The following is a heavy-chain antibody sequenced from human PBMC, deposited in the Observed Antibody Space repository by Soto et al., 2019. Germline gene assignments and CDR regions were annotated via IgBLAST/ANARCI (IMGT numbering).Heavy chain of an antibody. D-gene: IGHD3-16*01. CDR2: MNPGSGDT. CDR3: ARMATFGSLNWFDP. CDR1: GYTFTGYY. J-gene: IGHJ5*02. V-gene: IGHV1-2*02. Sequence: SSVKVSCKASGYTFTGYYMHSVRQATGQGLEWMGWMNPGSGDTGYAQKFQGRVTMTRDISIATAYLELSSLRSDETAIYYCARMATFGSLNWFDPWGQGSLVTVSS.